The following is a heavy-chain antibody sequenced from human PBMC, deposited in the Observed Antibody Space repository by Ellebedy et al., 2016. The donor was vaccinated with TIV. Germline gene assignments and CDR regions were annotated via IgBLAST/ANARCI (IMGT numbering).Heavy chain of an antibody. V-gene: IGHV4-39*07. CDR2: FYSRGNA. Sequence: SETLSLTCTVSGGSISSSSNFWAWIRQPPGKGLEWIGSFYSRGNAYYNPSLRSRVTISVDTSQNQVSLRLTSVTAADTAVFYCARAHIGSVWYHYWGQGTLVTVSS. CDR3: ARAHIGSVWYHY. D-gene: IGHD6-19*01. CDR1: GGSISSSSNF. J-gene: IGHJ4*02.